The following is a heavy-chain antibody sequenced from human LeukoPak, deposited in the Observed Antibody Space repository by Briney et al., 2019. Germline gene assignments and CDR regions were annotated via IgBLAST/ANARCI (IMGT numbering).Heavy chain of an antibody. J-gene: IGHJ3*02. Sequence: ASVKVSCKASGYTFTGSYMFWVRQAPGQGLEWIGWINPNTGDANYVQKFQGRVTMTRDTSISTAYMELNRLTSDDTAVFYCARSQRPGYSSSWYLGAGFDIWGQGTMVTVSS. CDR1: GYTFTGSY. CDR2: INPNTGDA. D-gene: IGHD6-13*01. CDR3: ARSQRPGYSSSWYLGAGFDI. V-gene: IGHV1-2*02.